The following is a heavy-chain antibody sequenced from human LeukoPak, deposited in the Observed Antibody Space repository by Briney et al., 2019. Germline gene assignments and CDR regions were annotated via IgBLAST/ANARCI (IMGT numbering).Heavy chain of an antibody. V-gene: IGHV1-69*04. CDR3: ASPTPGIAAAGRWYYFDC. CDR2: IIPILGIA. D-gene: IGHD6-13*01. Sequence: SVKVSCKASGGTFSSYAISWVRQAPGQGLEWMGRIIPILGIANYAQKFQGRVTITADKSTSTAYMELSSLRSEDTAVYYCASPTPGIAAAGRWYYFDCWGQGTLVTVSS. J-gene: IGHJ4*02. CDR1: GGTFSSYA.